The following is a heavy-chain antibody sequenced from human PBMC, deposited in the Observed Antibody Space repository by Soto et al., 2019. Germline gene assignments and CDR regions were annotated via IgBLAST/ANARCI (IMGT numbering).Heavy chain of an antibody. Sequence: PGGSLRLSCAASGFTFSSYAMHWVRQAPGKGLEWVAVISYDGSNKYYAGSVKGRFTISRDNSKNTLYLQMNSLRAEDTAVYYCARDQYDSSGYLDYWGQGTLVTVSS. V-gene: IGHV3-30-3*01. J-gene: IGHJ4*02. CDR3: ARDQYDSSGYLDY. CDR1: GFTFSSYA. CDR2: ISYDGSNK. D-gene: IGHD3-22*01.